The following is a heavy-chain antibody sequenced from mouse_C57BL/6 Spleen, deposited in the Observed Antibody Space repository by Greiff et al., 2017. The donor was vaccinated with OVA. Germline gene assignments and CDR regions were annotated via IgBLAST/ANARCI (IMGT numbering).Heavy chain of an antibody. CDR3: TTVVAYYFDY. CDR2: IDPENGDT. J-gene: IGHJ2*01. V-gene: IGHV14-4*01. Sequence: EVKLMESGAELVRPGASVKLSCTASGFNIKDDYMHWVKQRPEPGLEWIGWIDPENGDTEYASKFQGKATITADTSSNTAYLQLSSLTSEDTAVYYCTTVVAYYFDYWGQGTTLTVSS. D-gene: IGHD1-1*01. CDR1: GFNIKDDY.